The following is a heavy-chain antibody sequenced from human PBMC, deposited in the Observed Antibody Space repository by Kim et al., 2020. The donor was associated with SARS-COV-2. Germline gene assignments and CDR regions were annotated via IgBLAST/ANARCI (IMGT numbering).Heavy chain of an antibody. CDR1: GFTFSTYA. J-gene: IGHJ5*02. Sequence: GGSLRLSCAASGFTFSTYAMSWVRQPLGKGLEWVSVITGSGDSRYYADSVKGRFIISRDNSETTRYLQMNILKVEDTAVYYCSRDPAATLRWFDLWGQGTLVIVSS. CDR3: SRDPAATLRWFDL. D-gene: IGHD6-25*01. CDR2: ITGSGDSR. V-gene: IGHV3-23*01.